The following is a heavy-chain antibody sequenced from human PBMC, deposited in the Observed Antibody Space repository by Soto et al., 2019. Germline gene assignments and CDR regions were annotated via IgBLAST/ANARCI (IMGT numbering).Heavy chain of an antibody. CDR3: VKASVSAANGGWFDP. Sequence: EVQLVESGGGLVQPGRSLRLSCAASGFSFDKYAMHWVRQAPGKGLEWVSGISWNSDNIAYGDSVKGRFTVSRDNAKNSLYLQMNSLRVEDTAFYYCVKASVSAANGGWFDPWGQGTLVTVSS. D-gene: IGHD2-2*01. V-gene: IGHV3-9*01. CDR1: GFSFDKYA. J-gene: IGHJ5*02. CDR2: ISWNSDNI.